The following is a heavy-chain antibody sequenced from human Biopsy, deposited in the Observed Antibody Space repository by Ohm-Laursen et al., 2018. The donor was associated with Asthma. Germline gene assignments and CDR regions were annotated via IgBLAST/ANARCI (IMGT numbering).Heavy chain of an antibody. D-gene: IGHD2-8*01. CDR3: ARARETTNYGDSDFDI. V-gene: IGHV1-46*02. J-gene: IGHJ4*02. CDR2: INPSGAGT. Sequence: GATVKISCKASGFSFDNYFMHWVRQAPGQGLEWMGIINPSGAGTRYAEKFRGRLIVTRDASTRTAFMDLRSLRSDDTAIYFCARARETTNYGDSDFDIWGQGTVITVSS. CDR1: GFSFDNYF.